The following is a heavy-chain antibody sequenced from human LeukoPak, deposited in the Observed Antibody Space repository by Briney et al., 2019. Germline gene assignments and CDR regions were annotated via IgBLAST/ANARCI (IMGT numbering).Heavy chain of an antibody. CDR1: GGSLSGYY. CDR2: INHSGRT. V-gene: IGHV4-34*01. CDR3: TRNNWLDP. Sequence: SETLSLTCGVYGGSLSGYYWSWIRQPPGKGLEWIGEINHSGRTNYNPSLKSRVTISLDTSKNQFSLKLSSVTAADTAVYYCTRNNWLDPWGQGTLVTVSS. J-gene: IGHJ5*02.